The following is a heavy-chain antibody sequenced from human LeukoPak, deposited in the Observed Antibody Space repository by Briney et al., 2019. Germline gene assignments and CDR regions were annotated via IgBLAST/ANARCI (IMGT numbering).Heavy chain of an antibody. CDR1: GFTVSTKY. Sequence: GGSLRLSCAASGFTVSTKYMNWVRQAPGKGLEWVSILYSGSDTYYANSVKGRFTISRDSSKNVLFLQMNDLRAEDTAVYYCARVGDHFHWYLDLWGRGTLVTVSS. CDR2: LYSGSDT. J-gene: IGHJ2*01. D-gene: IGHD3-10*01. CDR3: ARVGDHFHWYLDL. V-gene: IGHV3-53*01.